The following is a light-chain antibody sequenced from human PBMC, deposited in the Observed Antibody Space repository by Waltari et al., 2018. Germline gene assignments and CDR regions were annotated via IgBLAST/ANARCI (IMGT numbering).Light chain of an antibody. Sequence: EIVMTQSPATLSVSPGERATLSCRASQSVSSNLAWYQQKPGQAPRLLIYGASTRATGIPARFSGSGSGTEFTLTISSLQPEDSAVYYCQQYNNWPPLTFGGGTKVEIK. CDR1: QSVSSN. CDR3: QQYNNWPPLT. V-gene: IGKV3-15*01. J-gene: IGKJ4*01. CDR2: GAS.